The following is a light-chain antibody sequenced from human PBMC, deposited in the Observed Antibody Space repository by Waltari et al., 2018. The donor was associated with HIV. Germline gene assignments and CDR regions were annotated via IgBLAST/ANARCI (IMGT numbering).Light chain of an antibody. V-gene: IGKV3-20*01. CDR3: QHFDTSLPKYT. Sequence: EFVLTQSPGTLSLSPGERATLSCRASQSVSSSYLAWYQQRPGQAPRLLIYGASSRAAGIPGRFTGSGSGTDFTLTISRLEPEDFAVYYCQHFDTSLPKYTFGQGTKLEIK. J-gene: IGKJ2*01. CDR2: GAS. CDR1: QSVSSSY.